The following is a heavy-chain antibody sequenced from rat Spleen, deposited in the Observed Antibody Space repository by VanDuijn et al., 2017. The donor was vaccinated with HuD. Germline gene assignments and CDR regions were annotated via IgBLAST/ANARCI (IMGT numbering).Heavy chain of an antibody. V-gene: IGHV2-13*01. J-gene: IGHJ2*01. Sequence: QVQLKESGPGLVQSSQTLSLICTVSGFSLISHSVHWVRQPPGKGLEWMGGIWGNGNTNYNSALKSRLSISRDTSKSQVFLKMNSLQFEDTGTYYCARQTQLQWPYYFDYWGQGVMVTVSS. CDR1: GFSLISHS. CDR2: IWGNGNT. CDR3: ARQTQLQWPYYFDY. D-gene: IGHD1-1*01.